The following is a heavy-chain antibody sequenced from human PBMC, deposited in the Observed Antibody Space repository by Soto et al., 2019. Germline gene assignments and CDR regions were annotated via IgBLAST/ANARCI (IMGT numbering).Heavy chain of an antibody. J-gene: IGHJ6*02. CDR3: AREPPLLWFGELPYYYYGMDV. Sequence: GGSLRLSCAASGFTVSSKYMSWVRQAPGKGLEWVSLIQSGGPTYYADSVKGRFTISRDTSENTVHLQMDSLRAEDTAVYYCAREPPLLWFGELPYYYYGMDVWGQGTTVTVSS. V-gene: IGHV3-66*01. CDR1: GFTVSSKY. CDR2: IQSGGPT. D-gene: IGHD3-10*01.